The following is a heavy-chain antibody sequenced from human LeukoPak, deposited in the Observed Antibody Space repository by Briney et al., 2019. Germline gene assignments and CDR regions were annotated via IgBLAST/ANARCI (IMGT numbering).Heavy chain of an antibody. CDR3: ARGLLWFGESSYWYFDL. CDR1: GFTFSSYG. V-gene: IGHV3-30*03. J-gene: IGHJ2*01. CDR2: ISYDGSNK. Sequence: GGSLRLSCAASGFTFSSYGMHWVRQAPGKGLEWVAVISYDGSNKYYADSVKGRFTISRDNSKNTLYLQMNSLRVEDTAVYYCARGLLWFGESSYWYFDLWGRGTLVTVSS. D-gene: IGHD3-10*01.